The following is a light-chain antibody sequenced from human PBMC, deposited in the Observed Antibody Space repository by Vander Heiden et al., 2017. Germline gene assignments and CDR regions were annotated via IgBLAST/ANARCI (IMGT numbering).Light chain of an antibody. CDR1: QSLLPGNGSNF. J-gene: IGKJ1*01. V-gene: IGKV2-28*01. CDR3: MQALQTPRT. Sequence: DRVVTQSILSLPVTPGEPSSVSCRSSQSLLPGNGSNFIVWYLQTPGQPPQLLIYSVSNRAAGVPDRFSGSGSGTDFTLIISRVEDEDVGVYYCMQALQTPRTFGQGTKVEIK. CDR2: SVS.